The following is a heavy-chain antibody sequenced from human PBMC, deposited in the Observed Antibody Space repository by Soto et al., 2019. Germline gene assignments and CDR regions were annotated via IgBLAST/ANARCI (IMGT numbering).Heavy chain of an antibody. CDR1: GFTFSSYA. V-gene: IGHV3-23*01. CDR2: ISRSGGST. CDR3: AKNYYFDC. J-gene: IGHJ4*02. D-gene: IGHD3-10*01. Sequence: EVQLLDSGGGLVQPGGSLRLSCETSGFTFSSYAMSWVRQAPGKGLEWVSSISRSGGSTNYADSVKGRFTISRDDSKNILSLQMSSLRAEDTAIYYCAKNYYFDCWGQGTLVTVSS.